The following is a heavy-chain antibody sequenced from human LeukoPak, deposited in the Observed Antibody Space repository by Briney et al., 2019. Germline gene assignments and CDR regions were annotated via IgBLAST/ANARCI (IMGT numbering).Heavy chain of an antibody. CDR2: IKQDGSEK. CDR1: GFTFSSYW. D-gene: IGHD6-19*01. Sequence: SGGSLTLPCAASGFTFSSYWMSWVRQAPGKELEWVANIKQDGSEKYYVDSVKGRFTISRDNAKNSLYLQMNSLRGEDTAVYYCARTQWLDYWGQGTLVTVSS. CDR3: ARTQWLDY. V-gene: IGHV3-7*01. J-gene: IGHJ4*02.